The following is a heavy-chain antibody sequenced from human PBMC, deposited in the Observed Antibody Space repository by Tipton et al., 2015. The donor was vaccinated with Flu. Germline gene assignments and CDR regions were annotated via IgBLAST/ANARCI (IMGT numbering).Heavy chain of an antibody. CDR2: IYSSGNT. V-gene: IGHV4-30-2*01. CDR3: ARGRADLDY. CDR1: RVSVSSTGYS. Sequence: LRLSCAVSRVSVSSTGYSWTWIRQPPGKGLELIGYIYSSGNTFYNPSLKSRVTISIDNSENQFSLRVTSLTAADTAVYYCARGRADLDYWGQGTLVTVSS. J-gene: IGHJ4*02.